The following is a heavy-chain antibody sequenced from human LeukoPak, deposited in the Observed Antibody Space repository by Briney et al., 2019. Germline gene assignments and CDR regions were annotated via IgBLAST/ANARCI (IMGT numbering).Heavy chain of an antibody. D-gene: IGHD3-3*01. J-gene: IGHJ5*02. Sequence: ASVKVSCKASGYTFTSYGISWVRQAPGQGLEWMGRISAYNGNTNYAQKLQGRVTMTTDTSTSTAYMELRSLRSDDTAVYYCARDVPYYDFWSGSNWFDPWGQGTLVTVSS. CDR2: ISAYNGNT. CDR3: ARDVPYYDFWSGSNWFDP. CDR1: GYTFTSYG. V-gene: IGHV1-18*01.